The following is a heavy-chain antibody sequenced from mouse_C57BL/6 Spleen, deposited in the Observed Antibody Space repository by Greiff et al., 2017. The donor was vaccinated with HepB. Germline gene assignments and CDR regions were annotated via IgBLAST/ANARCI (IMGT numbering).Heavy chain of an antibody. CDR3: ARGDYDWYFDV. V-gene: IGHV1-54*01. J-gene: IGHJ1*03. CDR1: GYAFTNYL. Sequence: QVQLQQSGAELVRPGTSVKVSCKASGYAFTNYLIEWVKQRPGQGLEWIGVINPGSGGTNYNEKFKGKATLTADKSSSTAYMQLSSLTSEDSAVYFWARGDYDWYFDVWGTGTTVTVSS. D-gene: IGHD2-4*01. CDR2: INPGSGGT.